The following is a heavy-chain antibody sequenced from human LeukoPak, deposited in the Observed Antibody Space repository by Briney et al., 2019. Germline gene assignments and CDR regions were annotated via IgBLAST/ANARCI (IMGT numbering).Heavy chain of an antibody. CDR3: TKGGSWFDP. CDR2: ISYDGSDK. D-gene: IGHD5-12*01. CDR1: GFSFSDYG. V-gene: IGHV3-30*18. J-gene: IGHJ5*02. Sequence: SLRLSCAASGFSFSDYGMHWVRQAPGKGLEWVAFISYDGSDKYYADSVKGRFTISRDNPKNTLYLQMNSLRAEDTAVYYCTKGGSWFDPWGQGTLVTVSS.